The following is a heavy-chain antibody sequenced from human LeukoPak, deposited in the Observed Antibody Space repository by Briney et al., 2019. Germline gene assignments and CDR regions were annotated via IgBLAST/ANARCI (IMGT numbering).Heavy chain of an antibody. CDR3: ARHRGYDKLYNWFDP. D-gene: IGHD5-12*01. Sequence: ASVKVSCKASGYSFTGHYMHWVRQAPGQGLEWMGWINPKSGGTNYAQKFQGRVTMTRDTSISTAYMDMSSLRSDDTAVYYCARHRGYDKLYNWFDPWGQRTLVTVSS. CDR2: INPKSGGT. V-gene: IGHV1-2*02. CDR1: GYSFTGHY. J-gene: IGHJ5*02.